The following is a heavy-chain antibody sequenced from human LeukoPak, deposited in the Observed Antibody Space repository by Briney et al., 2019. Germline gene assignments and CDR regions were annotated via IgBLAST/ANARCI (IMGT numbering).Heavy chain of an antibody. J-gene: IGHJ5*02. CDR2: IYTSGST. D-gene: IGHD3-10*01. CDR1: GGSISSSSYY. Sequence: TPSETLSLTCTVSGGSISSSSYYWGWIRQPPGKGLEWIGSIYTSGSTNYNPSLKSRVTISVDTSKNQFSLKLSSVTAADTAVYYCARVLLWFGDLIGPFDPWGQGALVTVSS. CDR3: ARVLLWFGDLIGPFDP. V-gene: IGHV4-39*07.